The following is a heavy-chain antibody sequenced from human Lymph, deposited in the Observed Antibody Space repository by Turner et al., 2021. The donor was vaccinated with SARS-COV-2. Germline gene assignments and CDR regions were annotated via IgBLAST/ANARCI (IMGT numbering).Heavy chain of an antibody. J-gene: IGHJ5*02. Sequence: QVQLQASCPTLVKPLETLSLTFTVSGGSMNNNYWSWIRQPPGKRLGWIGFSFYRGSTNYNPSLKSRVTISVDTSENQFSLKLTSVTAADTAIYYCARQTVNNWVDPWGQGTLVTVSS. CDR1: GGSMNNNY. D-gene: IGHD2-21*02. V-gene: IGHV4-59*01. CDR2: SFYRGST. CDR3: ARQTVNNWVDP.